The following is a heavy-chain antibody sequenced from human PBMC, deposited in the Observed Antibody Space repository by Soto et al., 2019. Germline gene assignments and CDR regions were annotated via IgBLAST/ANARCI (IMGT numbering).Heavy chain of an antibody. CDR2: IKQDGSEK. V-gene: IGHV3-7*03. D-gene: IGHD3-3*01. CDR3: ASRVPDVAYYGVFDY. CDR1: GLTFSGHW. Sequence: GGSLRLSCAASGLTFSGHWMTWVRQAPGKGLEWVANIKQDGSEKYYVDSVKGRFTISRDNAKNSVFLQMNSLTVENTAMYYCASRVPDVAYYGVFDYWGQGTLVTVSS. J-gene: IGHJ4*02.